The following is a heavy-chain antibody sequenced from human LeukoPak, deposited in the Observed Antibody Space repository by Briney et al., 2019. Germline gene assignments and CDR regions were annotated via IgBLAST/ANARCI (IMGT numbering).Heavy chain of an antibody. V-gene: IGHV3-23*01. CDR3: AKVLRGIAAAGPLYYYYGMDV. CDR2: ISGSGGST. D-gene: IGHD6-13*01. CDR1: GFTFSSYA. Sequence: GGSLRLSCAASGFTFSSYAMSWVRRAPGKGLEWVSAISGSGGSTYYADSVKGRFTISRDNSKNTLYLQMNSLRAEDTAVYYCAKVLRGIAAAGPLYYYYGMDVWGQGTTVTVSS. J-gene: IGHJ6*02.